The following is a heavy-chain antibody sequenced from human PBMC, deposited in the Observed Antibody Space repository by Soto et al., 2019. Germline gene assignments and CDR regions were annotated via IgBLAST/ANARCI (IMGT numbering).Heavy chain of an antibody. CDR1: GGSFSAYY. D-gene: IGHD2-15*01. CDR2: IDHSGST. CDR3: VRGLRYSGMDV. Sequence: QVQLQQWGAVLLKPSETLSLTCAVNGGSFSAYYWTWIRQPPGRGLEWIGEIDHSGSTNYNPSLESRVTLSIETAKNLFSLNVTSVTAADTAVYYCVRGLRYSGMDVWCQGTTGTVS. J-gene: IGHJ6*02. V-gene: IGHV4-34*01.